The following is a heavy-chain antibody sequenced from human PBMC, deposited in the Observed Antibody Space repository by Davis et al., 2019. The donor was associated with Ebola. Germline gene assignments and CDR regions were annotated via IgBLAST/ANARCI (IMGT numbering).Heavy chain of an antibody. D-gene: IGHD3-22*01. CDR2: ISSTSYFI. CDR1: GFAFSSYS. J-gene: IGHJ3*01. V-gene: IGHV3-21*01. CDR3: ARGGLYDSSGYSHAAFDV. Sequence: GSLRLSCAASGFAFSSYSVNWVRQAPGKGLEWVASISSTSYFIYYADSLKGRFTISRDNAKNLLYLQMNSLRAEDTAVYYCARGGLYDSSGYSHAAFDVWGRGTMVTVSS.